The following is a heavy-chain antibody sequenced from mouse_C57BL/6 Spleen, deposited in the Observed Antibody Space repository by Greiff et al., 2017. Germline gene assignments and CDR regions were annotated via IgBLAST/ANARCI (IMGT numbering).Heavy chain of an antibody. CDR2: INPNYGTT. CDR1: GYSFTDYN. J-gene: IGHJ4*01. D-gene: IGHD1-1*01. CDR3: ARGGDYYGNYAMDY. V-gene: IGHV1-39*01. Sequence: VQLKQSGPELVKPGASVKISCKASGYSFTDYNMNWVKQSNGKNLEWIGVINPNYGTTSYNQKFKGKATLTVDQSSSTAYMQLKSLTSEDSAVYYCARGGDYYGNYAMDYWGQGTSVTVSS.